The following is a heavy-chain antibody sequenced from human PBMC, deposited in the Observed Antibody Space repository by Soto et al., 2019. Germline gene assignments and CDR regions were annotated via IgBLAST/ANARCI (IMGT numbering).Heavy chain of an antibody. J-gene: IGHJ4*02. D-gene: IGHD2-8*02. CDR3: ARDYARGWCQF. V-gene: IGHV3-30*03. Sequence: VGSLRLSCTASGFDFSNSGIQWVRQTPGKGLEWVALISFDGDKYYVDSVKGRFTISRDNPTNTVYLQMNRLRPEDTGVYYCARDYARGWCQFWGQGTLVTVSS. CDR2: ISFDGDK. CDR1: GFDFSNSG.